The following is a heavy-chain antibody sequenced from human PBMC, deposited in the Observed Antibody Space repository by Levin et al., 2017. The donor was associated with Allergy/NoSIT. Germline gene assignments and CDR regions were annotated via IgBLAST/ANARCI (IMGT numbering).Heavy chain of an antibody. CDR3: ARDLRWLTDY. Sequence: PGESLKISCAASGFTFSSYSMNWVRQAPGKGLEWVSSISSSSSYIYYADSVKGRFTISRDNAKNSLYLQMNSLRAEVTAVYYCARDLRWLTDYWGQGTLVTVSS. V-gene: IGHV3-21*01. D-gene: IGHD2-21*01. J-gene: IGHJ4*02. CDR2: ISSSSSYI. CDR1: GFTFSSYS.